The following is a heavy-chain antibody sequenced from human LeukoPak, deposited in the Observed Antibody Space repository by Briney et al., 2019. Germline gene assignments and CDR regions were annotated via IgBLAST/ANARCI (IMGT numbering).Heavy chain of an antibody. D-gene: IGHD3-16*01. V-gene: IGHV1-18*01. CDR2: ITTSNGNT. CDR1: GYTFTNFG. CDR3: ARERSVGGSLEY. Sequence: ASVKVSRRASGYTFTNFGINWVRQAPGQGLEWMGWITTSNGNTNYAQKLQGRVTLTTDTSTSTAYMELRSLRSDDTAVYYCARERSVGGSLEYWGQGTLVTVSS. J-gene: IGHJ4*02.